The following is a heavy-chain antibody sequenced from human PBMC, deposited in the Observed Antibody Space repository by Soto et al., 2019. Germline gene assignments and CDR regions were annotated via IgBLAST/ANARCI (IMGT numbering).Heavy chain of an antibody. J-gene: IGHJ4*02. CDR1: GFSVSTTY. D-gene: IGHD3-16*02. CDR2: IYSGGST. Sequence: EVQLVESGGGLVQPGGSLRLSCAASGFSVSTTYMSWVRQAPEMGLEWVSIIYSGGSTYYADSVKGRFTISRDNSKNTLYLQMNSLSAEDTAVYYCARVYGDRGVIGQVDYWGQGTLVSVSS. CDR3: ARVYGDRGVIGQVDY. V-gene: IGHV3-66*01.